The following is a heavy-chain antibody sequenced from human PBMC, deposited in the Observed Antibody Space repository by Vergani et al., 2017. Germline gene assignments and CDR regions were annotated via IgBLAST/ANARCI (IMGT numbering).Heavy chain of an antibody. Sequence: QVQLVQSGSELKKPGASVKVSCKASGYTFTSYAMNWVRQAPGQGLEWMGWINTNTGNPTYAQGFTGRFVFSLETSVSTAYLQISSLKAEDTAVYSCASTPIAYYYDSSGYLDYWGQGTLVTVSS. D-gene: IGHD3-22*01. CDR3: ASTPIAYYYDSSGYLDY. J-gene: IGHJ4*02. CDR1: GYTFTSYA. V-gene: IGHV7-4-1*02. CDR2: INTNTGNP.